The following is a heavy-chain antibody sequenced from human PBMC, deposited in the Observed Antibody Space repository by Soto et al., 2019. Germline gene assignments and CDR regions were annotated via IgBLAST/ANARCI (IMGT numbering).Heavy chain of an antibody. D-gene: IGHD5-18*01. Sequence: PGGSLRLSCAAAGFTFSHYIYHWVRQAQGKGVQWVAVIRDDGKKTNYATSVRGRFTVSRDMSKSTIFLQMNNLRIDDSAIYSCAREGDSHAFRGFDLWGQGTPVTVSS. V-gene: IGHV3-30*03. CDR2: IRDDGKKT. CDR3: AREGDSHAFRGFDL. CDR1: GFTFSHYI. J-gene: IGHJ5*02.